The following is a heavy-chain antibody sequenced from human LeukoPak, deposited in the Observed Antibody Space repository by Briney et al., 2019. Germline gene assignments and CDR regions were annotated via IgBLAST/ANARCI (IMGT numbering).Heavy chain of an antibody. Sequence: GRSLRLSCAASGFTFSSYGMHWVRQAPGKGLEWVAVISYEGSNKYYADSVKGRFTISRENSKNTLYLQMNSLRAEDTAVYYCAKELRGYSYGLRNNWFDPWGQGTLVTASS. CDR1: GFTFSSYG. D-gene: IGHD5-18*01. CDR2: ISYEGSNK. V-gene: IGHV3-30*18. CDR3: AKELRGYSYGLRNNWFDP. J-gene: IGHJ5*02.